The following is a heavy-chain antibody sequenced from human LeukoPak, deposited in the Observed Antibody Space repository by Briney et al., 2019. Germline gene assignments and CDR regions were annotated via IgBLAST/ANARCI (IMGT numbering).Heavy chain of an antibody. CDR2: IWYDGSNK. V-gene: IGHV3-33*01. D-gene: IGHD3-22*01. CDR1: GFTFSSYG. CDR3: ARELSLVITAFDI. Sequence: GRSLRLSCAASGFTFSSYGMHWVRQAPGKGLEWVAVIWYDGSNKYYADSVKGRFTISRDSSKNTLYLQMNSLRAEDTAVYYCARELSLVITAFDIWGQGTMVTVSS. J-gene: IGHJ3*02.